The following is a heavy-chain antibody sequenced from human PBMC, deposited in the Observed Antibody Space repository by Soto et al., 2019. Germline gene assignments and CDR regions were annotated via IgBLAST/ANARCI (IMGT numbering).Heavy chain of an antibody. CDR2: IIPIFGTA. CDR3: AGILEWLLNSWFDP. V-gene: IGHV1-69*13. J-gene: IGHJ5*02. Sequence: VASVKVSCKASGGTFSSYAISWVRQAPGQGLEWMGGIIPIFGTANYAQKFQGRVTITADESTSTAYMELSSLRSEDTAVYYCAGILEWLLNSWFDPWGQGTLVTVSS. CDR1: GGTFSSYA. D-gene: IGHD3-3*01.